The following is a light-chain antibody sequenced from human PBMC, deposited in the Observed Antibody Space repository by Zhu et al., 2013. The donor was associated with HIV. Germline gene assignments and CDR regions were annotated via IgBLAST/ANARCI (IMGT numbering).Light chain of an antibody. Sequence: DIQMTQSPSTLSASVGDRVTITCRASQSIDIWLAWYQQKPGKAPKRLIFGASNLQSGVPSRFSGSGSGTDFTLTISSLQPEDVGSYYCQKYNGATWTFGQRAKVE. CDR2: GAS. J-gene: IGKJ1*01. CDR3: QKYNGATWT. CDR1: QSIDIW. V-gene: IGKV1-5*01.